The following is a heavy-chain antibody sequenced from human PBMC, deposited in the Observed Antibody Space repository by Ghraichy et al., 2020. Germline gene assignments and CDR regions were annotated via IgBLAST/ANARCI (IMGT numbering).Heavy chain of an antibody. CDR1: GDSISNYY. D-gene: IGHD4-17*01. CDR3: ARRGDYARAFLDY. V-gene: IGHV4-4*09. Sequence: SETLSLTCTVSGDSISNYYWNWIRQTPGRGLEWIANIRPGGSTNYNPSLKSRVTLSVDTSPNHFPLMLKSVTAADTAVYYCARRGDYARAFLDYWGQGLLVSVSS. CDR2: IRPGGST. J-gene: IGHJ4*02.